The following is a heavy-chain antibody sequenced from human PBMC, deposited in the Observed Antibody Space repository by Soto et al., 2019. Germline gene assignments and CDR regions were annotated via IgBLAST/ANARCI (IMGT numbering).Heavy chain of an antibody. J-gene: IGHJ6*02. Sequence: QVQLVESGGGVVQPGRSLRLSCAASGFTFSSYGMHWVRQAPGKGLEWVAVISYDGSNKYYADSVKGRFTISRDNSKNSLYLQMSSLRAEDTAVYYCAKDRPDRWSPSGYYGMDVWGQGTTVTVSS. CDR2: ISYDGSNK. CDR1: GFTFSSYG. D-gene: IGHD3-10*01. V-gene: IGHV3-30*18. CDR3: AKDRPDRWSPSGYYGMDV.